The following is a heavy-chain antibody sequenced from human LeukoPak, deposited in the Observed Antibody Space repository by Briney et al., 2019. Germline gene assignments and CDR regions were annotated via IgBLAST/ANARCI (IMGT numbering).Heavy chain of an antibody. D-gene: IGHD2-15*01. CDR3: AKEKVVDLIRAFDI. Sequence: PGGSLRLSCAASGFSFSDYYMSWIRQAPGKGLEWVSYISSSGSTIYYADSLKGRFTISRDNAKNSLYLQMNSLRAEDTALYYCAKEKVVDLIRAFDIWGQGTMVTVSS. CDR1: GFSFSDYY. CDR2: ISSSGSTI. V-gene: IGHV3-11*01. J-gene: IGHJ3*02.